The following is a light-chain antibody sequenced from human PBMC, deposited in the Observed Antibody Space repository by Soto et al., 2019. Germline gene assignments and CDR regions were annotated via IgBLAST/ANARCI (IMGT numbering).Light chain of an antibody. CDR3: AAWDDRLNGPV. CDR2: SNS. V-gene: IGLV1-44*01. J-gene: IGLJ2*01. Sequence: QSVLTQPPSASGTPEQRVPISCSGSSSNIGSNTVNWYQQFPGTAPKVLIYSNSQRPSGVPVRFSGSKSGTSASLAISGLQSEDEADYYCAAWDDRLNGPVFGGGTKLTVL. CDR1: SSNIGSNT.